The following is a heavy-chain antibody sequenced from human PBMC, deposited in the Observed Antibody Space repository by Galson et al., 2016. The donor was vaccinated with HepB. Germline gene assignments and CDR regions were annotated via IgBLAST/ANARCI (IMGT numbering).Heavy chain of an antibody. CDR3: ARDWRYSYGPEGTKFDY. J-gene: IGHJ4*02. V-gene: IGHV3-30*04. Sequence: SLRLSCAASGFTFSSYPMHWVRQAPGKGLEWVAVISYDGSNEYYADSVKGRFTISRDNSKNTLYLQVHSLRAEDTAVFYCARDWRYSYGPEGTKFDYWGQGTLVTVSS. CDR1: GFTFSSYP. CDR2: ISYDGSNE. D-gene: IGHD5-18*01.